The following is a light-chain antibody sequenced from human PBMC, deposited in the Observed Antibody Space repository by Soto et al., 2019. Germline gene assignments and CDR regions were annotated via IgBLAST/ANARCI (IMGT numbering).Light chain of an antibody. Sequence: EIVMTQSPATLSVSPGERATLSCRASQSVSSNFAWYQQKPGQAPRPLIYGTATRANGIPARFSGSGSGTEFTLTISSLQSEDFAVYYCQHYNSWPRTFGQGTKVEIK. V-gene: IGKV3-15*01. CDR1: QSVSSN. J-gene: IGKJ1*01. CDR2: GTA. CDR3: QHYNSWPRT.